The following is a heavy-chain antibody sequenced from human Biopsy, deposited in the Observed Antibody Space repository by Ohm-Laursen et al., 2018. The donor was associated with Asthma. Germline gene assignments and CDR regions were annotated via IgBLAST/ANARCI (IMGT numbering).Heavy chain of an antibody. Sequence: SLRLSCTASGFTFRSYAMHRVRQAPGKGLEWVAVGGSYYDGGLKYYADSVNGRFTVSRDDSKNTLYLQMNSLRPDDTAVYYCARDVMEWYLPAFDFWGQGTLVTVSS. CDR3: ARDVMEWYLPAFDF. CDR1: GFTFRSYA. V-gene: IGHV3-30-3*01. CDR2: GGSYYDGGLK. D-gene: IGHD3-3*01. J-gene: IGHJ4*02.